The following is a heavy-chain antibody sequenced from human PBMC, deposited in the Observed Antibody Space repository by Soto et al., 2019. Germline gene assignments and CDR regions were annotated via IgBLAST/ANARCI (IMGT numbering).Heavy chain of an antibody. V-gene: IGHV4-59*01. J-gene: IGHJ6*02. CDR1: GGSISSYY. Sequence: PSETLSLTCTVSGGSISSYYWSWIRQPPGKGLEWTGHIYYSGSTNYNPSLKSRVTISVDTSRNQFSLKLSSVTAADTAVYYCARGGPREDWNYAGGYYYYYGMDVWGQGTTVTVSS. D-gene: IGHD1-7*01. CDR2: IYYSGST. CDR3: ARGGPREDWNYAGGYYYYYGMDV.